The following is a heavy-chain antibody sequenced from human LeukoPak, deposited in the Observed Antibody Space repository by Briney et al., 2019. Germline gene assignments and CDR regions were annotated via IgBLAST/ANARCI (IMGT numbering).Heavy chain of an antibody. J-gene: IGHJ5*02. CDR2: ISWNSGSI. CDR1: GFAFDDYA. CDR3: ARNHWFDP. Sequence: GGSLRLSCAASGFAFDDYAMHWVRQAPGKGLEWVSGISWNSGSIGYADSVKGRFTISRDNAKNSLYLQMNSLRAEDTALYYCARNHWFDPWGQGTLVTVSS. D-gene: IGHD1-14*01. V-gene: IGHV3-9*01.